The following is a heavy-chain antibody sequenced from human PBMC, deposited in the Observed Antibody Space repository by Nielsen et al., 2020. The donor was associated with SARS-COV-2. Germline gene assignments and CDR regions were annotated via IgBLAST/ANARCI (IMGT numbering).Heavy chain of an antibody. CDR2: IYYSGST. J-gene: IGHJ3*02. CDR3: ARSRFGNTIFGVVIHDAFDI. CDR1: GGSISSYY. Sequence: SETLSLTCTVSGGSISSYYWSWIRQPPGKGLEWIGYIYYSGSTNYNPSLKRRVTISVDTSKNQFSLKLSSVTAADTAVYYCARSRFGNTIFGVVIHDAFDIWGQGTMVTVSS. D-gene: IGHD3-3*01. V-gene: IGHV4-59*08.